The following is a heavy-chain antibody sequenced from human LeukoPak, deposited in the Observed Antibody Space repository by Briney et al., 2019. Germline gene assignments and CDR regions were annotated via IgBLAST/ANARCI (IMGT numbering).Heavy chain of an antibody. D-gene: IGHD4-17*01. CDR2: IYSGGST. CDR3: ARVDYGDYGFDY. CDR1: GGSISSSSYY. V-gene: IGHV3-66*01. J-gene: IGHJ4*02. Sequence: ETLSLTCTVSGGSISSSSYYWGWVRQAPGKGLEWVSVIYSGGSTYYADSVKGRFTISRDNSKNTLYLQMNSLRAEDTAVYYCARVDYGDYGFDYWGQGTLVTVSS.